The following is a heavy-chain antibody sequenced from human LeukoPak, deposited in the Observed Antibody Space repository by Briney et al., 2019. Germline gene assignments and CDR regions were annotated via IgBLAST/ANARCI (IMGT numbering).Heavy chain of an antibody. CDR2: TYYRSKWYN. CDR3: ARGQYSAHDY. V-gene: IGHV6-1*01. J-gene: IGHJ4*02. D-gene: IGHD4-11*01. CDR1: GDSVSNNIGG. Sequence: SQTLSLTCAISGDSVSNNIGGWNWIRQSPSRGLEWLGRTYYRSKWYNDYAVSVRSRISINPDTSKNQFSLQLNSVTPEDTAVYYCARGQYSAHDYWGQGTLVTVSS.